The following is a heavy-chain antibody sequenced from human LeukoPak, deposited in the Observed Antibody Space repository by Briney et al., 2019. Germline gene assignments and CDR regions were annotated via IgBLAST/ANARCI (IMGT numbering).Heavy chain of an antibody. CDR2: IYYSGST. CDR3: ARDRLRANWFDP. Sequence: SETLSLTGTVSGGSISSYYWSWIRQPPGKGLEWIGYIYYSGSTNYNPSLKSRVTISVDTSKNQFSLKLSSVTAADTAVYYCARDRLRANWFDPWGQGTLVTVSS. J-gene: IGHJ5*02. CDR1: GGSISSYY. D-gene: IGHD4-17*01. V-gene: IGHV4-59*01.